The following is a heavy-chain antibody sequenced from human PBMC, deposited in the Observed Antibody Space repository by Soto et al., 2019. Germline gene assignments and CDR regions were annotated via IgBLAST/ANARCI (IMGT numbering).Heavy chain of an antibody. Sequence: VQLLESGGGLVQPGGSLRLSCAASGFTFSSYAMSWVRQAPGKGLEWVSSLTNSGGTTNYADSVKGRFTISRDNSKNTLYLQMNSLRAEDTAVYYCAKEVAGTDYFDYWGQGTLVTVSS. CDR2: LTNSGGTT. V-gene: IGHV3-23*01. CDR3: AKEVAGTDYFDY. J-gene: IGHJ4*02. CDR1: GFTFSSYA. D-gene: IGHD6-19*01.